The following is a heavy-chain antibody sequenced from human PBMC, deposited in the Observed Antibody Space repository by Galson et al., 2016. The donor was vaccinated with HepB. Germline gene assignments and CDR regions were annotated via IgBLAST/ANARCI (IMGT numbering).Heavy chain of an antibody. V-gene: IGHV4-59*01. Sequence: ETLSLTCTVSGASISGYYLSWIRQPPGKGLEWIGYIYYSGRTNYNPSLKSRVPISVDTSKNQFSLKLSSVNAADTAVYYCARDDSGGWYGFHYGMDVWGQGTTVTVSS. CDR3: ARDDSGGWYGFHYGMDV. D-gene: IGHD6-19*01. J-gene: IGHJ6*02. CDR1: GASISGYY. CDR2: IYYSGRT.